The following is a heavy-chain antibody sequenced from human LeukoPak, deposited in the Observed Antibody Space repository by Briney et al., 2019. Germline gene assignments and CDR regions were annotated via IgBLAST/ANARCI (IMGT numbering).Heavy chain of an antibody. V-gene: IGHV4-30-2*01. Sequence: SETLSLTCAVSGGSISSGGSWWNWLRQQAGRGLECIGYIYERGRTYYKSWLRRRVTMSEDLSKTQFSLKLTSVTAADTAVYFCARXPXCSXGSCYSGHAFDMWGQGTMVTVSS. J-gene: IGHJ3*02. CDR3: ARXPXCSXGSCYSGHAFDM. D-gene: IGHD2-15*01. CDR1: GGSISSGGSW. CDR2: IYERGRT.